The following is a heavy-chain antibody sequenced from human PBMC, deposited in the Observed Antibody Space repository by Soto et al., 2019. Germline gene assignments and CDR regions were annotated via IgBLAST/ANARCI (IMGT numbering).Heavy chain of an antibody. V-gene: IGHV1-18*01. D-gene: IGHD5-12*01. Sequence: GASVKVSCKASGYTFTSYGISWVRQAPGQGLEWMGWISAYNGNTNYAQKLQGRVTMTTDTSTSTAYMELRSLRSDDTAVYYCARLGRMVVATTNWFDPWGQGTLVTVSS. CDR2: ISAYNGNT. CDR1: GYTFTSYG. J-gene: IGHJ5*02. CDR3: ARLGRMVVATTNWFDP.